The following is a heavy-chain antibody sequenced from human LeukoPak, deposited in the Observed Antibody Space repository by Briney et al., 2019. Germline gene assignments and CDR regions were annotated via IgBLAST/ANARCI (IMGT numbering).Heavy chain of an antibody. CDR3: AKDKVGDHYFDY. Sequence: PGGSLRLSCAASGFTFSSYAMHWVRQATGKGLEWVSAISGSGGSTYYAASVKGRFTISRDNSKNTLYLQMNSLRAEDTAVYYCAKDKVGDHYFDYWGQGTLVTVSS. D-gene: IGHD1-26*01. CDR1: GFTFSSYA. CDR2: ISGSGGST. J-gene: IGHJ4*02. V-gene: IGHV3-23*01.